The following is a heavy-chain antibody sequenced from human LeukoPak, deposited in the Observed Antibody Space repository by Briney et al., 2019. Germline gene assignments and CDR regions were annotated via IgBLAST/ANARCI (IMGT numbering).Heavy chain of an antibody. CDR2: ISSSSSYI. V-gene: IGHV3-21*01. CDR1: GFTFSSYS. CDR3: ARDLEDCSGGSCYSWFDP. D-gene: IGHD2-15*01. J-gene: IGHJ5*02. Sequence: GGSLRLSCAASGFTFSSYSMNWVRQAPGKGLEWVSSISSSSSYIYYADSVKGRFTISRDNAKNSLYLQMNSLTAEDTAVYYCARDLEDCSGGSCYSWFDPWGQGTLVTVSS.